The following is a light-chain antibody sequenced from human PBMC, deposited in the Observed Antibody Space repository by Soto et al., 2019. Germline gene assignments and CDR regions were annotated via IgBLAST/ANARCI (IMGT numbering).Light chain of an antibody. CDR2: GPS. CDR1: QSVNTN. Sequence: EIVMTQSPATLSVSPGERATFSCRASQSVNTNLAWYQLKPGQAPRLLVYGPSIRATCIPARFRGSGCGTEYALTISSLQPEDFGVYFCQQYDQWWTFGQGTKVEI. J-gene: IGKJ1*01. CDR3: QQYDQWWT. V-gene: IGKV3-15*01.